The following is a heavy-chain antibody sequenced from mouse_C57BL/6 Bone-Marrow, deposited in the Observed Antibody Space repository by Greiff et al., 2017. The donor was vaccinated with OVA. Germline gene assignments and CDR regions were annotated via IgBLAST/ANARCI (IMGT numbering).Heavy chain of an antibody. D-gene: IGHD1-1*01. CDR2: IVPEDGGT. J-gene: IGHJ3*01. CDR1: GFNITDYC. CDR3: ARMFTTVDGFAE. Sequence: VQLQQSGAELVKPGASVKLSCTASGFNITDYCMHWVKQRPEQGLEWIGRIVPEDGGTKYAPKFQGKATLTADTSSNTAYLQLSSLTSEDTAVYYCARMFTTVDGFAEWGQGTLVTVSA. V-gene: IGHV14-2*01.